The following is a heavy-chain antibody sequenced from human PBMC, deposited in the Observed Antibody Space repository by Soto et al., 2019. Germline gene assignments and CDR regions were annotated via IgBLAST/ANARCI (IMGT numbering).Heavy chain of an antibody. D-gene: IGHD3-9*01. Sequence: SETLSLTCAVSGGSINSSNLWSWVRQPPGKGLEWIGEIYHSGSTNYNPSLKSRVTISVDKSKNQFSLKLSSVTAADTAVYYCASEGPYYDILTGYYIPFDAFDIWGQGTMVTVSS. CDR1: GGSINSSNL. V-gene: IGHV4-4*02. CDR3: ASEGPYYDILTGYYIPFDAFDI. CDR2: IYHSGST. J-gene: IGHJ3*02.